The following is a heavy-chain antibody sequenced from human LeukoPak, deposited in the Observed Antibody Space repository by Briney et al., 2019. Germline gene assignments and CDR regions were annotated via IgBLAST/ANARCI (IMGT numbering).Heavy chain of an antibody. J-gene: IGHJ4*02. CDR2: TSDSAGST. Sequence: GGSLRLSCAASGFSFSSYAMAWGRRAPGKGLEWVSTTSDSAGSTLYADSVKGRFTISRDNSKNTLYLQMTSLRAEDTALYFCAKLGCSHTPCYANWWGPGTLVTVSS. CDR3: AKLGCSHTPCYANW. CDR1: GFSFSSYA. V-gene: IGHV3-23*01. D-gene: IGHD2-2*01.